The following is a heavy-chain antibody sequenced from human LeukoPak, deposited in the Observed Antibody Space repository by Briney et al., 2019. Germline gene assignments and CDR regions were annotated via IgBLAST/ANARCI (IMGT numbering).Heavy chain of an antibody. D-gene: IGHD5/OR15-5a*01. Sequence: SETLSLTCTVSGGSFSSYYWSWIRQPPGKGLEWIGYINNSGSTNYNPSLKSRVTISMDMSKNQFSLKLTSVTAADTAVYYCARGMELVSTPFDHWGQGTLVTVSS. V-gene: IGHV4-59*12. CDR3: ARGMELVSTPFDH. CDR1: GGSFSSYY. J-gene: IGHJ4*02. CDR2: INNSGST.